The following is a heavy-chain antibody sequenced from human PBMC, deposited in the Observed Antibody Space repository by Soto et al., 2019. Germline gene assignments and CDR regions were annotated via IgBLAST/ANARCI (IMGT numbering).Heavy chain of an antibody. V-gene: IGHV4-59*01. J-gene: IGHJ3*02. CDR3: ARERHDHGDYDAFAI. CDR2: IYYSGST. Sequence: ETLSLTCTVSGGSISSYYWSWIRQPPGKGLEWIGYIYYSGSTNYNPSLKSRVTISVDTSKNQFSLKLSSVTAADTAVYYCARERHDHGDYDAFAIWVQGTMVTVSS. CDR1: GGSISSYY. D-gene: IGHD4-17*01.